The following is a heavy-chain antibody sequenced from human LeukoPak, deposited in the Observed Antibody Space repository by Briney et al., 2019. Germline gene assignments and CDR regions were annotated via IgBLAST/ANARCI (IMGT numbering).Heavy chain of an antibody. Sequence: ASVKVSCKASGYTFTGYYMHWVRQAPGQGLEWMGWINPNSGGTNYAQKFQGRVTMTRDTSISTAYMELSRLRSDDTVVYYCATRTVRGGSSSFDYWGQGTLVTVSS. CDR2: INPNSGGT. V-gene: IGHV1-2*02. D-gene: IGHD3-10*01. CDR1: GYTFTGYY. CDR3: ATRTVRGGSSSFDY. J-gene: IGHJ4*02.